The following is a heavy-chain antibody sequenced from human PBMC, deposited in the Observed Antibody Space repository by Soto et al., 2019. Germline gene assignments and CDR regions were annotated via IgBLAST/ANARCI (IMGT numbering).Heavy chain of an antibody. J-gene: IGHJ3*02. V-gene: IGHV1-18*01. CDR3: ARDRLWFGELTDAFDI. D-gene: IGHD3-10*01. CDR2: ISAYNGNT. CDR1: GYTFTSYG. Sequence: QVQLVQSGAEVKKPGASVKVSCKASGYTFTSYGISWVRQAPGQGLEWMGWISAYNGNTNYAQKLQGRVTMTTDTXTXXAYMELRSLRSDDTAVYYCARDRLWFGELTDAFDIWGQGTMVTVSS.